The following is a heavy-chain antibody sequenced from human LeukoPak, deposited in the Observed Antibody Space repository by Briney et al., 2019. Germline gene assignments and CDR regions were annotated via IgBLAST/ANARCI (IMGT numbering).Heavy chain of an antibody. CDR3: ARDRTGQQLISRKDYYYMGV. D-gene: IGHD4-11*01. Sequence: GGSLRLSCAASGFTFSSYELNWVRQAPGKGLEWVSYISDTGSTIYYADSVEGRFTISRDNSKNTLYLQMNSLRAEDTAVYYCARDRTGQQLISRKDYYYMGVWGKGTTVTISS. CDR2: ISDTGSTI. CDR1: GFTFSSYE. J-gene: IGHJ6*03. V-gene: IGHV3-48*03.